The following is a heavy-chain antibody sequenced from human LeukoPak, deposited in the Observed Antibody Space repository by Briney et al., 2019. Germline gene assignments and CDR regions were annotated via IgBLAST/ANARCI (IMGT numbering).Heavy chain of an antibody. V-gene: IGHV4-59*08. D-gene: IGHD2-2*01. CDR3: ARSDGIRGKYLLDY. CDR1: GVSITTYY. CDR2: AYYSAIT. Sequence: SETLSLTCTVSGVSITTYYGTWIRQPPGKGLEWIGYAYYSAITNYNPSLRNRVTTSLDTSKNQFSLKLTSVTAADTALYYCARSDGIRGKYLLDYWGQGSLVTVSS. J-gene: IGHJ4*02.